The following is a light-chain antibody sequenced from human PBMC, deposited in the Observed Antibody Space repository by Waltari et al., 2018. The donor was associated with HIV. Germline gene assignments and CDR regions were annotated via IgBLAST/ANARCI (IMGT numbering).Light chain of an antibody. J-gene: IGLJ2*01. V-gene: IGLV1-47*02. Sequence: QSLLTQPPSASATPGQTVAISCSGGSSNIGHSVVHWYQQFPGAAPTLLIFDDRQRTSGVPDRFAASKSGTSASLVISGLQSEDEADYYCATWDGRLSWNGRLSGSVVFGGGTRLTVL. CDR2: DDR. CDR1: SSNIGHSV. CDR3: ATWDGRLSWNGRLSGSVV.